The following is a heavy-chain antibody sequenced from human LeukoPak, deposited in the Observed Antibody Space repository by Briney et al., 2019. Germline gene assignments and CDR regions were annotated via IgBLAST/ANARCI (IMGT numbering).Heavy chain of an antibody. Sequence: GWISAYNGNTNYAQKLQGRVTMTTDTSTSTAYTELTNLRSDDTAVYYCARVSVGWELVVDYWGQGTLVTVSS. CDR2: ISAYNGNT. V-gene: IGHV1-18*01. CDR3: ARVSVGWELVVDY. J-gene: IGHJ4*02. D-gene: IGHD1-26*01.